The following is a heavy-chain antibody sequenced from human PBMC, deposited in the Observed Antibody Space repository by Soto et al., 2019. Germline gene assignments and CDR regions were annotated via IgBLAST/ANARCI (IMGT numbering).Heavy chain of an antibody. V-gene: IGHV4-34*01. CDR3: VRGLVEAFDY. J-gene: IGHJ4*02. CDR1: GGSFSGYY. D-gene: IGHD6-6*01. Sequence: QVQLQQWGAGLLKPSETLSLTCAVYGGSFSGYYWSWIRQPPGKGLEWIGEINHSGSTNYNPSLKSRVTISVDTSKNQFSLKLSSVTAADTAVYYCVRGLVEAFDYWGQGTLVTVSS. CDR2: INHSGST.